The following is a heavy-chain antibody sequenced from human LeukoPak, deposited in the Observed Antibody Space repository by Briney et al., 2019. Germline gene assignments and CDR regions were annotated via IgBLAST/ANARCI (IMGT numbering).Heavy chain of an antibody. D-gene: IGHD1-1*01. Sequence: GGSLRLSCAASGFTFSNYAMSWVRQAPGKGLEWVSGINWSGEKTFYADSVKGRFTISRDNSRNTLYLQTNSLRAEDTAIYYCAHVGSCTAGTCVPGGYWGQGALVTVSS. J-gene: IGHJ4*02. CDR2: INWSGEKT. CDR3: AHVGSCTAGTCVPGGY. CDR1: GFTFSNYA. V-gene: IGHV3-23*01.